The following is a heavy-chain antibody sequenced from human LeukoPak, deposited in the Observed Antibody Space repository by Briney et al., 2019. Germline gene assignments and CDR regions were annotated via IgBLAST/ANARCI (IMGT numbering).Heavy chain of an antibody. J-gene: IGHJ6*02. CDR2: IYYSGST. CDR1: GGSVSSGSYY. D-gene: IGHD6-13*01. CDR3: ARDRQQLGYYYGMDV. V-gene: IGHV4-61*01. Sequence: SETLSLTCTVSGGSVSSGSYYWSWIRQPPGKGLEWIGYIYYSGSTNYNPSLKSRVTISVDTSKNQFSLKLSSVTAADTAVYYCARDRQQLGYYYGMDVWGQGTRSPSP.